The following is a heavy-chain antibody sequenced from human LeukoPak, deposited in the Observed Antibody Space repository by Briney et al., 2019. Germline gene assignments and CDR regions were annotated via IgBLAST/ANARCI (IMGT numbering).Heavy chain of an antibody. CDR2: ISGSGGST. J-gene: IGHJ5*02. CDR1: GFTFISYA. Sequence: GSLRLSCAASGFTFISYAMSWVRQAPGKGLEWVSAISGSGGSTYYADSVKGRFTISRDNSKNTQYLQMNSLRAEDTAVYYCAKDRLRWFGELSSWFDPWGQGTLVTVSS. CDR3: AKDRLRWFGELSSWFDP. V-gene: IGHV3-23*01. D-gene: IGHD3-10*01.